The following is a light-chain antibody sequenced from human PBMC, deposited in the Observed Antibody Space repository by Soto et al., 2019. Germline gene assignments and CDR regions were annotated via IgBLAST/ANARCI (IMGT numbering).Light chain of an antibody. V-gene: IGLV1-40*01. CDR3: QYYDSSLSGSV. Sequence: QAVVTQPPSVSGAPGQRVTISCTGISSNIGAGYDVHWYQQLPGTAPKLLIYGNSNRPAGVPDRFSVSKSGTSASLAITGLPADDEADDDCQYYDSSLSGSVFGGGTKLTVL. CDR1: SSNIGAGYD. CDR2: GNS. J-gene: IGLJ3*02.